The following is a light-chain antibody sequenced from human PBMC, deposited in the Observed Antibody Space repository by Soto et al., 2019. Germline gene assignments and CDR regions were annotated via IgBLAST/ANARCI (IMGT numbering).Light chain of an antibody. Sequence: QSALTQPASVSGSPGQSITISCTGTSSDVGRYNYVSWYQQHPGKAPKLMIYDVTNRPSGVSNRFSGSKSGNTASLTISGLQAEDEADYYCSSYTISITVVFGGVTKLTVL. CDR2: DVT. V-gene: IGLV2-14*01. J-gene: IGLJ2*01. CDR3: SSYTISITVV. CDR1: SSDVGRYNY.